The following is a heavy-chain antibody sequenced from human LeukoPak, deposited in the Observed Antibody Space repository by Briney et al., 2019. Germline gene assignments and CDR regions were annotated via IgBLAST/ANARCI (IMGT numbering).Heavy chain of an antibody. CDR1: GYTFTSYY. V-gene: IGHV1-46*01. D-gene: IGHD3-10*01. CDR2: INPSGGST. CDR3: ARERPRITMVRGVSNWFDP. J-gene: IGHJ5*02. Sequence: ASVKVSCKASGYTFTSYYMHWVRQAPGQGLEWMGIINPSGGSTSYAQKFQGRVTMTRDMSTSTVYMELSSLRSEDTAVYYCARERPRITMVRGVSNWFDPWGQGTLVTVSS.